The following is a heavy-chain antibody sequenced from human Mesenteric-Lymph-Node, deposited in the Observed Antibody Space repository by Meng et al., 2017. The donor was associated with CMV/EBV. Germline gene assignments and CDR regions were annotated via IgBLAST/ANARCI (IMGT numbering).Heavy chain of an antibody. CDR3: ASLVPLYCSRTSCLDY. V-gene: IGHV3-74*01. CDR1: GFTFSTSW. J-gene: IGHJ4*02. D-gene: IGHD2-2*01. Sequence: GGSLRLSCAASGFTFSTSWMHWVRLTPGKGLVWVSRINNDGSIKDYADSVKGRFIISRDNAKNTLYLQMNSLRVEDTAVYYCASLVPLYCSRTSCLDYWGQGTLVTVSS. CDR2: INNDGSIK.